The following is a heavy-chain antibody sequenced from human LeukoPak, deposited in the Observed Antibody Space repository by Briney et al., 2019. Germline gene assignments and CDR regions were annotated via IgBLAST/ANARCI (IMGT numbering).Heavy chain of an antibody. CDR2: ISSSGSTI. CDR3: AKYLSPFSNNAAYFDY. D-gene: IGHD1/OR15-1a*01. V-gene: IGHV3-48*03. Sequence: GGALRLSCADSGFTFSSYEMNWVRQAPGKGLEWVAFISSSGSTIYYADSVKGRLIISRDNTKNTLYLPMNRLRPEDTAVYYCAKYLSPFSNNAAYFDYWGQGTLVTVSS. J-gene: IGHJ4*03. CDR1: GFTFSSYE.